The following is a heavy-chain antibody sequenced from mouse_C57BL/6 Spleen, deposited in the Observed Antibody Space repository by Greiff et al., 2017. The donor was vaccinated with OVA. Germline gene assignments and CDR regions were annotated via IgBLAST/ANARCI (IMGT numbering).Heavy chain of an antibody. J-gene: IGHJ2*01. Sequence: QAQLQQSGAELAKPGASVKLSCKASGYTFTSYWMHWVKQRPGQGLEWIGYINPSSGYTKYNQKFKDKATLTADKSSSTAYMQLSSLTYEDSAVYYCARWTVVAGDYFDYWGQGTTLTVSS. CDR3: ARWTVVAGDYFDY. V-gene: IGHV1-7*01. D-gene: IGHD1-1*01. CDR1: GYTFTSYW. CDR2: INPSSGYT.